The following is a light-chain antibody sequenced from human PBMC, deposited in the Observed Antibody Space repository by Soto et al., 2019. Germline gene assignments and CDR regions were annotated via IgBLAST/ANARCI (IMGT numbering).Light chain of an antibody. CDR1: QSVSSS. CDR3: QHYGSSRT. Sequence: EIVLTQSPGTLSLSPGERATLSCRAGQSVSSSLAWYQQKPGQAPRLLIYGASSRATGIPDRFSGSGSGPDFTLTISRLEPEDFAVYFCQHYGSSRTFGQGTKVDIK. V-gene: IGKV3-20*01. J-gene: IGKJ1*01. CDR2: GAS.